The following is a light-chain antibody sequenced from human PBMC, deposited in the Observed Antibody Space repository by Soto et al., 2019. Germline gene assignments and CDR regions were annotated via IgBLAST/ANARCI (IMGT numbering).Light chain of an antibody. J-gene: IGKJ1*01. CDR3: QQSFSTPRT. Sequence: IQMTQSPSSLSASVGDRVTITCRASQSISTYLNWYQQKPGKAPKVLMFAASSLQTGVPPRFSGTGSGTDFTLTITSLQPEDFATYYCQQSFSTPRTFGRGTKVDIK. CDR2: AAS. V-gene: IGKV1-39*01. CDR1: QSISTY.